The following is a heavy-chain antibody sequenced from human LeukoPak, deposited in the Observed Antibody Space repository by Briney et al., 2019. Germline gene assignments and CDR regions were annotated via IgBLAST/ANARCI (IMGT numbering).Heavy chain of an antibody. Sequence: PGGSLRLSCAASGFTFSSYGMHWVRQAPGKGLEWVAFIRYDGSNKYYADSVKGRFTISRDNSENTLYLQMNSLRAEDTAVYYCATRDSSSGGVGDYWGQGTLVTVSS. J-gene: IGHJ4*02. V-gene: IGHV3-30*02. CDR1: GFTFSSYG. D-gene: IGHD6-13*01. CDR2: IRYDGSNK. CDR3: ATRDSSSGGVGDY.